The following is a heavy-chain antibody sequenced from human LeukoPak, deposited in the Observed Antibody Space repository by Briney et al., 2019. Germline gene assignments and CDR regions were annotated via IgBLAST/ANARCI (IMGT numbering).Heavy chain of an antibody. CDR2: IYSGGST. D-gene: IGHD3-22*01. J-gene: IGHJ1*01. CDR3: ARQDRYRYYYDSSGHISH. V-gene: IGHV3-53*01. Sequence: PGGSLRLSCAASGFTVSSNYMSWVRQAPGKGLEWVSVIYSGGSTCYADSVKGRFTISRDNSKNTLYLQMNSLRAEDTAVYYCARQDRYRYYYDSSGHISHWGQGTLVTVSS. CDR1: GFTVSSNY.